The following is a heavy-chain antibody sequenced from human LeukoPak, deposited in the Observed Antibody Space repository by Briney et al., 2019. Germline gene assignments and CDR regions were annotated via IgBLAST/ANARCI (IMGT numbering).Heavy chain of an antibody. D-gene: IGHD4-11*01. CDR1: GFTFSNCW. V-gene: IGHV3-74*01. CDR3: ARVTTVTGTIYDS. Sequence: GGSLRLSCAASGFTFSNCWMHWVRQAPGKRLVWVARISSDGSSTSYADSVKGRFITSRDNAKNTPYLQMSSLRAEDTAVYYCARVTTVTGTIYDSWGQGTLVTVSS. CDR2: ISSDGSST. J-gene: IGHJ4*02.